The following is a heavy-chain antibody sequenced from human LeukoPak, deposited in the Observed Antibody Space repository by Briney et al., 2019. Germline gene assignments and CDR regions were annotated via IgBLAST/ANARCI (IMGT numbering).Heavy chain of an antibody. D-gene: IGHD2/OR15-2a*01. CDR2: INHSGST. J-gene: IGHJ3*02. CDR3: ARGTTFYKNSRRAFDI. CDR1: GGSFSGYY. V-gene: IGHV4-34*01. Sequence: PSETLSLTCAVYGGSFSGYYWSWIRQPPGKGLEWIGEINHSGSTNYNPSLKSRVTISVDTSKNQFSLKLSSVTAAGTAVYYCARGTTFYKNSRRAFDIWGQGTMVTVSS.